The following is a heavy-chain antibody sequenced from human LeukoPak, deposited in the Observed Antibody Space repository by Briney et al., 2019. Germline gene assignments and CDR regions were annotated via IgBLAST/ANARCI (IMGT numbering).Heavy chain of an antibody. CDR3: AREGSSHQDNWFDH. CDR1: GGSISSSSYY. CDR2: IYYSGST. Sequence: PSETLSLTCTVSGGSISSSSYYWGWIRQPPGKGLEWIGSIYYSGSTYYNPSLKSRVTISVDTSKNQFSLRLSSVTAADTAVYYCAREGSSHQDNWFDHWGQGTLVTVSS. D-gene: IGHD6-13*01. J-gene: IGHJ5*02. V-gene: IGHV4-39*07.